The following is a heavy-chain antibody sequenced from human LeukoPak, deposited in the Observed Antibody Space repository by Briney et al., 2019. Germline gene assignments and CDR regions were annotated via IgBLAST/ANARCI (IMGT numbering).Heavy chain of an antibody. J-gene: IGHJ4*02. Sequence: PSETLSLTCTVFGDSLNSGSYYWSWIRQHSERGLEWIGYISYRVTTFYNPSLKSRVSISGDTSKTQFSLNISSVTAADTAVYYCARMPRGVAVVTPYYFDSWGQGTLVTVSS. CDR2: ISYRVTT. CDR3: ARMPRGVAVVTPYYFDS. V-gene: IGHV4-31*03. D-gene: IGHD2-21*02. CDR1: GDSLNSGSYY.